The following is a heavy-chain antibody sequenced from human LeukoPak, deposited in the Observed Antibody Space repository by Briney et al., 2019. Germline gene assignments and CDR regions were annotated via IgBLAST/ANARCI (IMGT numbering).Heavy chain of an antibody. V-gene: IGHV3-23*01. Sequence: GGSLRLSCAASGFTFSSYGMSWVRQAPGKGLEWVSAISGSGGSTYYADSVKGRFTISRDNSKNTLYLQMNSLRAEDTAVYYCAKNTGDYGDYYFDYWGQGTLVTVSS. CDR2: ISGSGGST. CDR1: GFTFSSYG. CDR3: AKNTGDYGDYYFDY. J-gene: IGHJ4*02. D-gene: IGHD4-17*01.